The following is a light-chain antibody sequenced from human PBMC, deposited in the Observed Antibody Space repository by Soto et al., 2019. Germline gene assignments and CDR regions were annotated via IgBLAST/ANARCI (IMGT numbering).Light chain of an antibody. CDR3: QHYNSYSEA. J-gene: IGKJ1*01. V-gene: IGKV1D-16*01. CDR2: AAS. CDR1: QGIDRW. Sequence: DIQMTQSPSSLSASVGDRVTITCRASQGIDRWLAWYQQKPGEAPKVLIYAASSLRSGVPSRFSGSGYGTEFTLTISSLQPDDFATYYCQHYNSYSEAFGQGTKVELK.